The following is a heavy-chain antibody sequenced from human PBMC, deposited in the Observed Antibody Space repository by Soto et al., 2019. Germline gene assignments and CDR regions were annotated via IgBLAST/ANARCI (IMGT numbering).Heavy chain of an antibody. CDR1: GASITGYY. CDR2: MHHTGAA. V-gene: IGHV4-59*08. CDR3: ARHRGDKGYDYFDL. J-gene: IGHJ4*02. D-gene: IGHD5-12*01. Sequence: PSETLYLTCAVSGASITGYYWSWIRQSPGGGLEWIAYMHHTGAADYSPSVKSRVTISPDTSKNQFSLTLMSVTAADTAVYYCARHRGDKGYDYFDLWGQGSPVTVSS.